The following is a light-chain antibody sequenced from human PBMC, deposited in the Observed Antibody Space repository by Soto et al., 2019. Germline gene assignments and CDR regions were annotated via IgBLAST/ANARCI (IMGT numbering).Light chain of an antibody. J-gene: IGLJ1*01. V-gene: IGLV2-14*02. CDR3: SSYTSGSTPYV. CDR2: EGS. Sequence: SALTQPASVSGSPGQSITISCTGTSSDVGSYNLVSWYQQHPGKAPKLMIYEGSKRPSGVSNRFSGSKSGNTASLTISGLQAEDEADYYCSSYTSGSTPYVFGTGTKVTVL. CDR1: SSDVGSYNL.